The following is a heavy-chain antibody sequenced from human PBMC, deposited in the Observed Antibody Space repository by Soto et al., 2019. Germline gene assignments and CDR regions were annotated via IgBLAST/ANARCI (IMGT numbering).Heavy chain of an antibody. CDR3: ARLGAYYQSLDP. V-gene: IGHV4-59*08. CDR1: GGSFTPNY. Sequence: QVQLQESGPGLVKPSETLSLTCTVSGGSFTPNYWSWLRQPPGKGLEWIGYLYYAGTTSYNPSLKSRVTTSLETSKGHFSLRLSSVTAADTAVYYCARLGAYYQSLDPWGPGALVTVSS. CDR2: LYYAGTT. J-gene: IGHJ5*02. D-gene: IGHD2-2*01.